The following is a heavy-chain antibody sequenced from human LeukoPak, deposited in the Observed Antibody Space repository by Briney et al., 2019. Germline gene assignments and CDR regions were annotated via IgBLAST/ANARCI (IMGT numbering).Heavy chain of an antibody. CDR2: ISGSGGST. D-gene: IGHD1-26*01. Sequence: GGSLRLSCAASGFSFSSNAMTWVRQAPGKGLEWVSGISGSGGSTYYADSVKGRFTISRDNSKNTLYLQMNSLRVEDTAVYYCAKGPTVGAANYFDYWGQGTLVTVSS. J-gene: IGHJ4*02. CDR1: GFSFSSNA. V-gene: IGHV3-23*01. CDR3: AKGPTVGAANYFDY.